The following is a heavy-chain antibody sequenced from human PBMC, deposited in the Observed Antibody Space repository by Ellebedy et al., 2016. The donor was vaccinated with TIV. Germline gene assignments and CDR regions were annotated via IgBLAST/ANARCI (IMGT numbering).Heavy chain of an antibody. CDR3: ARVPRESLFGGLEQ. CDR2: INSNSGGT. CDR1: GYTFTDFY. V-gene: IGHV1-2*02. Sequence: ASVKVSXXASGYTFTDFYVHWVRQAPGQGLEWVGWINSNSGGTKYAQKFQGRVTLTRDTSISTAYMELSRLRSDDTAVYYCARVPRESLFGGLEQWGQGTLVTVSS. D-gene: IGHD3-10*01. J-gene: IGHJ4*02.